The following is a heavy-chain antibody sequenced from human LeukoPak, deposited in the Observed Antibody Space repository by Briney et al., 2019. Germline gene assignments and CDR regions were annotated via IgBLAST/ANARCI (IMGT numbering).Heavy chain of an antibody. CDR2: ISWNSGST. D-gene: IGHD5-24*01. CDR1: GFTFDDYA. J-gene: IGHJ3*02. V-gene: IGHV3-9*01. CDR3: ATKFLLDGKCKRGWLQFGAFDI. Sequence: GGSLRLSCAASGFTFDDYAMHWVRQAPGKGLEWVSGISWNSGSTGYADSVKGRFTISRDNAKNSLYLQMNSLRAEDTALYYCATKFLLDGKCKRGWLQFGAFDIWGQGTMVTVSS.